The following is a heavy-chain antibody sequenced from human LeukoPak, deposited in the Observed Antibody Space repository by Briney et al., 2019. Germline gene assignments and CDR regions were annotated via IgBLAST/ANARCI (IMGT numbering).Heavy chain of an antibody. CDR1: GFTFSSYA. Sequence: GGSLRLSCAASGFTFSSYAMHWVRQAPGKGLEWVAVISYDGSNKYYADSVKGRFTISRDNSKNTLYLQMNSLRAEDTAVYYCAKPPSHCTNGVCSFDYWGQGTLVTVSS. CDR2: ISYDGSNK. CDR3: AKPPSHCTNGVCSFDY. D-gene: IGHD2-8*01. V-gene: IGHV3-30-3*02. J-gene: IGHJ4*02.